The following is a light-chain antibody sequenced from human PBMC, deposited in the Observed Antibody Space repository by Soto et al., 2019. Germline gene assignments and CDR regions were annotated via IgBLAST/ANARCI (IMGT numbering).Light chain of an antibody. CDR3: QQYDNLPPWT. V-gene: IGKV1-33*01. CDR1: QDISNY. J-gene: IGKJ1*01. CDR2: DAS. Sequence: DIQMTQSPSSLSASVGDRVTITCQASQDISNYLNWYQQKPGKAPKLLIYDASNLETGVPSRFSGSGSRTDFTFAISSLQPEDISTCYCQQYDNLPPWTFGQGTNVEIK.